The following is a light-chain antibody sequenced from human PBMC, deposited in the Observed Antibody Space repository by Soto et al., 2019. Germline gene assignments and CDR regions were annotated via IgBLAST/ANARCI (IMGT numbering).Light chain of an antibody. CDR3: TEDSSVPV. Sequence: DIQMTQSPTSLSASVGDRVTITCRASQDIRNFVAWYQQKPGKAPKLLIYAASTLQSAFPSRFIGSGSGTDFTLNINCLQPDVVATYLCTEDSSVPVFGPGTKVEIK. J-gene: IGKJ3*01. CDR1: QDIRNF. V-gene: IGKV1-27*01. CDR2: AAS.